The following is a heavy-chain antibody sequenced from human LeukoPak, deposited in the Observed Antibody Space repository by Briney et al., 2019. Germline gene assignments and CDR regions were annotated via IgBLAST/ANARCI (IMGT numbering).Heavy chain of an antibody. CDR1: GFTLSKYW. D-gene: IGHD6-19*01. CDR3: ARDFGDSSGWYNDY. CDR2: IKEDGSKE. J-gene: IGHJ4*02. V-gene: IGHV3-7*01. Sequence: GGSLRLSXAASGFTLSKYWMSWIRQAPGKGLEWLADIKEDGSKEYFVDSVKGRFTISRDNTKNSVYLQMNSLRAEDTAVYYCARDFGDSSGWYNDYWGQGTLVIVSS.